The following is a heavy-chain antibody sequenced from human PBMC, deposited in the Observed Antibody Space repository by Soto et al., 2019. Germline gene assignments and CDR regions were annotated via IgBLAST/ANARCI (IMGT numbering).Heavy chain of an antibody. CDR3: AHRPSYCSGYSCYSGFDY. V-gene: IGHV2-5*02. Sequence: QITLKESGPTLVKPTQTLTLTCTFSGFSLSTSGVGVGWIRQPPGKALEWLALIYWVDDKRYSPSLKSRLTITKDTSKNQVVLTMTNMDPVDTATYYCAHRPSYCSGYSCYSGFDYWGQGTLVTVSS. D-gene: IGHD2-15*01. CDR2: IYWVDDK. J-gene: IGHJ4*02. CDR1: GFSLSTSGVG.